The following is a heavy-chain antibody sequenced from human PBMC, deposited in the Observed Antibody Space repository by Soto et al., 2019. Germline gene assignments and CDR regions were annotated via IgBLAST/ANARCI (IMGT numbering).Heavy chain of an antibody. V-gene: IGHV1-69*13. J-gene: IGHJ5*02. CDR2: IIPIFGTA. Sequence: ASVKVSCKASGGTFSSYAISWVRQAPGQGLEWMGGIIPIFGTANYAQKFQGRVTITADESTSTAYMELSSVTAADTAVYYCASALYCSGGRCSFDPWGQGTLVTVSS. CDR3: ASALYCSGGRCSFDP. D-gene: IGHD2-15*01. CDR1: GGTFSSYA.